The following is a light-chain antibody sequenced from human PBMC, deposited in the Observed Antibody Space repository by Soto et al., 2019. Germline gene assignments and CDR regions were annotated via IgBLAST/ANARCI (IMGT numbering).Light chain of an antibody. CDR2: DAS. Sequence: EIVLTQSPGTLSWSPGERATLSCRASQSVSSYLAWYQQKPGQAPRLLIYDASNRATGIPDSFSGSGSGTDFTLTISRMQPEDFAVYYCQQYGSSGTFGHGTKVDIK. CDR3: QQYGSSGT. CDR1: QSVSSY. V-gene: IGKV3-20*01. J-gene: IGKJ1*01.